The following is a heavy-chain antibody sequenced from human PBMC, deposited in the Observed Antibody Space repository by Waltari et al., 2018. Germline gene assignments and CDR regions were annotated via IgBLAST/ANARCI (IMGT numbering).Heavy chain of an antibody. V-gene: IGHV3-30-3*01. CDR3: ARGVAVAGRRGGWFDP. J-gene: IGHJ5*02. Sequence: QVQLVESGGGVVQPGRSLRLSCAASGFTFSSYAMHWVRQAPGKGLEWVAVISYDGSNKYYADSVKGRFTISRDNSKNTLYLQMNSLRAEDTAVYYCARGVAVAGRRGGWFDPWGQGTLVTVSS. CDR1: GFTFSSYA. CDR2: ISYDGSNK. D-gene: IGHD6-19*01.